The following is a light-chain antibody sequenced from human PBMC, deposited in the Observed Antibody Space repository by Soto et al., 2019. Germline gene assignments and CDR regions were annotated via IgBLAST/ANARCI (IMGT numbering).Light chain of an antibody. J-gene: IGKJ1*01. CDR3: QQLNSYPWT. CDR1: QAISSY. Sequence: DIQLTQSPSFLSASVGDRVTITCRASQAISSYLALFQHRPGKATKVLIYAASTLQSGVPSRFSGSASGTEFTLTISSLQPEDFATYFCQQLNSYPWTFGQGTKVEIK. V-gene: IGKV1-9*01. CDR2: AAS.